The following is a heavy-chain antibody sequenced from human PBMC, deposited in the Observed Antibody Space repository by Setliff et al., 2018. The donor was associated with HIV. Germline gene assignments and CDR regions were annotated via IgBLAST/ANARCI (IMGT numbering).Heavy chain of an antibody. J-gene: IGHJ4*02. CDR2: INHSGST. V-gene: IGHV4-34*01. CDR1: GGSFTDYY. D-gene: IGHD3-10*01. CDR3: ARGGSGNSYNGAFDY. Sequence: SETLSLTCAVFGGSFTDYYWIWIRQPPGKGLEWIGEINHSGSTNYNPSLKSRLTISLDTKNQFSLKLSSVTAADTAVYYCARGGSGNSYNGAFDYWGQGTLVTVSS.